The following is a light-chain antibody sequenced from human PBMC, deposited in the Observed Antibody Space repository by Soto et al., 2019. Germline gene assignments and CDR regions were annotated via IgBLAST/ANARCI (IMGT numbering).Light chain of an antibody. Sequence: QSVLTQPPSASGTPGQSVSISCSGSRSNIGTNPVNWYQQLPGTAPKLLFYTNTQRPSGVPVRFSASKSGTSASLAISGLQSEDEADYYCSAWDDSLNSVIFGGGTKVTVL. CDR3: SAWDDSLNSVI. CDR1: RSNIGTNP. V-gene: IGLV1-44*01. CDR2: TNT. J-gene: IGLJ2*01.